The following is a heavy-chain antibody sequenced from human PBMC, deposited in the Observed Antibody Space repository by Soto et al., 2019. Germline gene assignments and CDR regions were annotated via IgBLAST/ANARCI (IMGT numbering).Heavy chain of an antibody. CDR3: ARLSEGSYGYLYYFDY. CDR1: GYSFTSYW. Sequence: PGESLKISCNGSGYSFTSYWIGWVRQMPGKGLEWMGIIYPGDSDTRYSPSFQGQVTISADKSISTAYLQWSSLKASDTAMYYCARLSEGSYGYLYYFDYWGQGTLVTVSS. D-gene: IGHD5-18*01. V-gene: IGHV5-51*01. J-gene: IGHJ4*02. CDR2: IYPGDSDT.